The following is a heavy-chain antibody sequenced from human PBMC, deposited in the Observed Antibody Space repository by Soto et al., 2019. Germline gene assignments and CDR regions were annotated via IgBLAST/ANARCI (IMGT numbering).Heavy chain of an antibody. J-gene: IGHJ6*03. V-gene: IGHV1-18*01. D-gene: IGHD2-15*01. CDR3: ARDIVVVVAATRSYCYYMDV. CDR1: GYTFTSYG. CDR2: ISAYNGNT. Sequence: QVQLVQSGAEVKKPGASVKVSCKASGYTFTSYGISWVRQAPGQGLEWMGWISAYNGNTNYAQKLQGRVTMTTDTSNSTDYMELRSLRSDDTAVYYCARDIVVVVAATRSYCYYMDVCGTGNTVTVSS.